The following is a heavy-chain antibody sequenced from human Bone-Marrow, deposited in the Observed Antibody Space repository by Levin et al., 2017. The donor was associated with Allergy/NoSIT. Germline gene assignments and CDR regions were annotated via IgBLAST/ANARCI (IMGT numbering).Heavy chain of an antibody. Sequence: NASGPTLVKPTQTLTLTCTFSGFSLSTAAVGVGWIRQPPGKALEWLALLYWNDDNRYSPSLKNRITVTKDTSKNQVVLTMTNMDPVDTATYYCAHSSGWTLDYWGQGTLVTVSS. J-gene: IGHJ4*02. D-gene: IGHD6-25*01. CDR3: AHSSGWTLDY. V-gene: IGHV2-5*01. CDR2: LYWNDDN. CDR1: GFSLSTAAVG.